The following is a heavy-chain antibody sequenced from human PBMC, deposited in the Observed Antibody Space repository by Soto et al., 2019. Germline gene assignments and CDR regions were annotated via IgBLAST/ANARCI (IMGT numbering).Heavy chain of an antibody. V-gene: IGHV3-23*05. J-gene: IGHJ4*02. D-gene: IGHD6-6*01. CDR2: IDNTGGTT. Sequence: GGSLRLSCAASGFTFSSYGMHWVRQAPGKGLDWVSAIDNTGGTTYYADSVKGRFTISRDNSKNTLYLQMNSLRAEDTAVYYCAKREYSSSFAYWGQGTLVTVSS. CDR1: GFTFSSYG. CDR3: AKREYSSSFAY.